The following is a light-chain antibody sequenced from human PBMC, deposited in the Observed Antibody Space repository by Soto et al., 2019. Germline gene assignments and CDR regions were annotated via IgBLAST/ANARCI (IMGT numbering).Light chain of an antibody. V-gene: IGKV1-33*01. CDR3: QQYDNLPLI. CDR2: EAS. J-gene: IGKJ5*01. Sequence: IQMTESPSSLSASVGDRVTIPCQATQDIRKYLNWYKQKPGKAPKLLSYEASSLETGVPSRCSGSGSVTDFTLTISSLKPEDFETYYCQQYDNLPLIFGQGTRLEIK. CDR1: QDIRKY.